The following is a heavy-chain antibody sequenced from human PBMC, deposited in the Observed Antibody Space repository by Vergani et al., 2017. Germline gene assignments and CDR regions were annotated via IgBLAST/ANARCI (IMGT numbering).Heavy chain of an antibody. CDR3: AKDLSVDERADEHDY. CDR2: INPNSGGT. J-gene: IGHJ4*02. Sequence: QVQLVQSGAEVKKPGASVKVSCKASGYTFTGYYMHWVRQAPGQGLEWMGWINPNSGGTNYAQKFQGRVTMTRDTSISTAYMELSRLRSDDTAVYYCAKDLSVDERADEHDYWGQGTLVTVSS. CDR1: GYTFTGYY. V-gene: IGHV1-2*02. D-gene: IGHD3/OR15-3a*01.